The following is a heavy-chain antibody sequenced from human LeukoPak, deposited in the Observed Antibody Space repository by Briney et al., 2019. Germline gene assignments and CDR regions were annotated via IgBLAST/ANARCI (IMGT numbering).Heavy chain of an antibody. Sequence: GGSLRLSCAASGFTFNAFGMNWVRQAPGKGLECVSAISGSGDGTYYADSVKGRFTISRDNSKITVYLQMNSLRAEDTAVYYCAKPHYSGSGSYSREDYWGQGTLVTVSS. CDR2: ISGSGDGT. J-gene: IGHJ4*02. D-gene: IGHD3-10*01. CDR1: GFTFNAFG. CDR3: AKPHYSGSGSYSREDY. V-gene: IGHV3-23*01.